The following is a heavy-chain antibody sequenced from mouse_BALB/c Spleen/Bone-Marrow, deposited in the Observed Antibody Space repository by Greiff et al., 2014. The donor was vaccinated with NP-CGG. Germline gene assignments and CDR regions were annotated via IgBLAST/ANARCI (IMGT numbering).Heavy chain of an antibody. CDR2: ISGYYGDA. J-gene: IGHJ4*01. CDR3: ARSGKVRNAMDY. Sequence: QVQLKDSGAKLVRPGVSVKISCKGSGYTFTDHAIHWVKRSHAKSLERIGVISGYYGDAIYNQKFKGKATMTVDKSSSTAYMELARLTSEDSAIYYCARSGKVRNAMDYWGQGTSVTVSS. CDR1: GYTFTDHA. V-gene: IGHV1S137*01. D-gene: IGHD2-14*01.